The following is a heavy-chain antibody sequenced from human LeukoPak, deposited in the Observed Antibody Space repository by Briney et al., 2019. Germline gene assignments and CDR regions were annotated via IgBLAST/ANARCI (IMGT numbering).Heavy chain of an antibody. CDR1: GYTFTGYY. V-gene: IGHV1-2*06. J-gene: IGHJ4*02. CDR2: VNPNSGGT. D-gene: IGHD5-24*01. Sequence: ASVKVSCKASGYTFTGYYMHWVRQAPGQGPEWMGRVNPNSGGTNYAQKFQGRVTMTRDTSISTAYMELSRLRSDDTAVYYCARDEMATSLYRVFDYWGQGTLVTVSS. CDR3: ARDEMATSLYRVFDY.